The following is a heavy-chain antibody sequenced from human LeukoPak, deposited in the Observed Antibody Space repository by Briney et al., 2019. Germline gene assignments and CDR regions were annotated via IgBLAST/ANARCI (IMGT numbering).Heavy chain of an antibody. CDR2: ISGSGGTK. D-gene: IGHD2-21*01. Sequence: GGSLSLSCAASGFTLSSYAMSWVRQAPGKGLEWVSGISGSGGTKYYADSVKGRFTISRDNSKNILYLQMNSLRAEDTAVYYCAKDRGGDFYDAFDIWGQGTLVTVSS. CDR3: AKDRGGDFYDAFDI. J-gene: IGHJ3*02. CDR1: GFTLSSYA. V-gene: IGHV3-23*01.